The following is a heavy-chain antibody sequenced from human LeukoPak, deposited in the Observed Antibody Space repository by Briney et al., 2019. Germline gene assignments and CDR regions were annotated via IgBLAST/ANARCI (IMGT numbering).Heavy chain of an antibody. CDR3: ARDVYGADY. V-gene: IGHV4-59*01. D-gene: IGHD4-17*01. J-gene: IGHJ4*02. CDR1: GGSISSYY. CDR2: IYYSGST. Sequence: SETLSLTCTVSGGSISSYYWSWIRQPPGKGLEWIGYIYYSGSTNYNPSLKSRVTISVDTSKNQFSLKLSSVTAADTAVYYCARDVYGADYWGQGTLVTVSS.